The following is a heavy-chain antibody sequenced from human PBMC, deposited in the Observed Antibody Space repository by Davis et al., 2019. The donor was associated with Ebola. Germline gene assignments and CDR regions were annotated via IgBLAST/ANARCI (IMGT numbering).Heavy chain of an antibody. Sequence: PGGSLRLSCAASGFIFTNYAMQWVRQAPGKGLEWVSGISASSSSTDYADSVKGRFSIFRDNSKNTLFLQMNSLTAEDTAVYYCVTRGYSSGWPDYWGQGTLVTVSS. D-gene: IGHD6-19*01. J-gene: IGHJ4*02. CDR2: ISASSSST. CDR3: VTRGYSSGWPDY. CDR1: GFIFTNYA. V-gene: IGHV3-23*01.